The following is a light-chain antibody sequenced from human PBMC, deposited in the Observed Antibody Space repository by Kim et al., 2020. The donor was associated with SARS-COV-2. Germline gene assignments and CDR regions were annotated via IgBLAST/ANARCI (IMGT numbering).Light chain of an antibody. CDR1: QSVLYSSNNTNY. V-gene: IGKV4-1*01. Sequence: ATSHCKSSQSVLYSSNNTNYLAWFQQKPGQPPKLLICWSSTRESGVPARFSGSGSGTDFTLTISSLQAEDVAVYYCQHYYSTPPTFCQGTKVDIK. CDR2: WSS. J-gene: IGKJ1*01. CDR3: QHYYSTPPT.